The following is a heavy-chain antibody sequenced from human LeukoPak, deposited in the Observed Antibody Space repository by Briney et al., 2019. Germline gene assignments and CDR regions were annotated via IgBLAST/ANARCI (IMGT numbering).Heavy chain of an antibody. D-gene: IGHD2/OR15-2a*01. CDR1: GGSISTYY. J-gene: IGHJ4*02. V-gene: IGHV4-59*01. CDR2: IYYSGST. CDR3: ARGATSLSYFDS. Sequence: SETLFLTCTVSGGSISTYYWSWIRQPPGKGLEWIGYIYYSGSTNYSPSLKSRVTISVDTSKNQFSLKLSSVTAADTAVYYCARGATSLSYFDSRGQGTLVTVSS.